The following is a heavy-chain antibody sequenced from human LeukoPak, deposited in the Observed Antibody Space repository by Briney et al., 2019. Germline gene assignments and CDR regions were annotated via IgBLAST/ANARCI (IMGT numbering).Heavy chain of an antibody. CDR3: ASGVYYYDSSGYYRPLDTGY. D-gene: IGHD3-22*01. CDR1: GGSFSGYY. Sequence: SETLSLTCAVYGGSFSGYYWSWIRQPPGKGLEWIGEIKHSGSTNYNPSLKSRVTISVDTSKNQFSLKLSSVTAADTAVYYCASGVYYYDSSGYYRPLDTGYWGQGTLVTVSS. CDR2: IKHSGST. J-gene: IGHJ4*02. V-gene: IGHV4-34*01.